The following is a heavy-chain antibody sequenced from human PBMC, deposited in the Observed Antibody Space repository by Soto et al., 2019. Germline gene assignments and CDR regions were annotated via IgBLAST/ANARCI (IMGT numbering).Heavy chain of an antibody. V-gene: IGHV3-74*01. J-gene: IGHJ1*01. CDR3: ARLPNKSPQN. CDR1: GFTFSSYW. CDR2: ISTDASST. Sequence: EVHLVESGGGLVQPGGSLRLSCAASGFTFSSYWMHWVRQAPGKGLVWVSSISTDASSTSYADPVKGRFTISSDNAKHTLCLPMNSVRAEDTAVYYCARLPNKSPQNWGQGTLVIFSP.